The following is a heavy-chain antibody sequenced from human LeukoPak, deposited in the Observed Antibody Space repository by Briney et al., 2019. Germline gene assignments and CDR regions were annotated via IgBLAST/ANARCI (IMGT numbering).Heavy chain of an antibody. Sequence: GGSPRLSCAASGFTFSSYSMNWVRQAPGKGLEWVSGISPSGDIKYYVDSVKGRFTVSRDNSKNTLYLQINSLRDEDTAVYYCAKDDAWLQYNDWGQGTLVTVSS. J-gene: IGHJ4*02. D-gene: IGHD5-24*01. CDR1: GFTFSSYS. V-gene: IGHV3-23*01. CDR3: AKDDAWLQYND. CDR2: ISPSGDIK.